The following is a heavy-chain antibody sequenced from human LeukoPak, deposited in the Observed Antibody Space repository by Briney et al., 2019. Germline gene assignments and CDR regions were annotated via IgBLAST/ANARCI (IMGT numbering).Heavy chain of an antibody. D-gene: IGHD5-18*01. CDR3: AKDSGHSYGYSDY. J-gene: IGHJ4*02. Sequence: PGGSLRLSCAASGFTFSSYAMSWVRQAPGKGLEWVSGMSGSGVSTDYADSVKGRFTISRNDSKNTLYLQMNSLRADDTAVYYCAKDSGHSYGYSDYWGQGTLVTVSS. CDR1: GFTFSSYA. V-gene: IGHV3-23*01. CDR2: MSGSGVST.